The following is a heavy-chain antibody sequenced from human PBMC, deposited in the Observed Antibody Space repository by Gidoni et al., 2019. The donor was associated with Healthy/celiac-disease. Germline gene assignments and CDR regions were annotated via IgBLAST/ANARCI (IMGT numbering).Heavy chain of an antibody. CDR2: ISYDGSNK. CDR1: GFTFSSYA. D-gene: IGHD2-2*01. V-gene: IGHV3-30-3*01. CDR3: ARGRYCSSTSCYPDYYYYGMDV. J-gene: IGHJ6*02. Sequence: QVQLVESGGGVVQPGRSLRLSCAASGFTFSSYAMHWVRQAPGKGLEGVAVISYDGSNKYYADSVKGRFTISRDNSKNTLYLQMNSLRAEDTAVYYCARGRYCSSTSCYPDYYYYGMDVWGQGTTVTVSS.